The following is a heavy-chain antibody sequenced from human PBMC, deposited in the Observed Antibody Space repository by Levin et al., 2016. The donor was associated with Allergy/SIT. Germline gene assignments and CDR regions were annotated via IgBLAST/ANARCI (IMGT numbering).Heavy chain of an antibody. CDR2: IRYDGSNK. V-gene: IGHV3-30*02. CDR3: AKDNYSSWYNMGNDWFDP. J-gene: IGHJ5*02. CDR1: GFTFSSYG. Sequence: GGSLRLSCAASGFTFSSYGMHWVRQAPGKGLEWVAFIRYDGSNKYYADSVKGRFTISRDNSKNTLYLQMNSLRAEDTAVYYCAKDNYSSWYNMGNDWFDPWGQGTLVTVSS. D-gene: IGHD6-13*01.